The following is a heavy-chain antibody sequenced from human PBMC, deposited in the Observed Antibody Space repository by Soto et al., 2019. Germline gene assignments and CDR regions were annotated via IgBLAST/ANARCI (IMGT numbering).Heavy chain of an antibody. D-gene: IGHD3-3*01. Sequence: GASLKISCRGSGYDFNTNWFGWVRQLPGRGREWVGIMYPGDSDTRYNPSLQGHVTLSVDVTVSTAFLQWRSLETSDTGMYFCARLPRDCNKTSCYYADHWGQGTQVTVS. CDR3: ARLPRDCNKTSCYYADH. CDR1: GYDFNTNW. J-gene: IGHJ4*02. CDR2: MYPGDSDT. V-gene: IGHV5-51*01.